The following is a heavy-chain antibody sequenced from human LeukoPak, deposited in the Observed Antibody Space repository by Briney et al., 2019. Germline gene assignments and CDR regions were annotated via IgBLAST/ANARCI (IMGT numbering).Heavy chain of an antibody. CDR3: ARGQYSSSSRAFDY. J-gene: IGHJ4*02. CDR1: GGSFSGYY. D-gene: IGHD6-6*01. V-gene: IGHV4-34*01. CDR2: INHSGST. Sequence: SETLSLTCAVYGGSFSGYYWSWIRQPPGKGLEWIGEINHSGSTNYNPSLKSRVTISVDTSKNQFSLKLSSVTAADTAVYYCARGQYSSSSRAFDYRGQGTLVTVSS.